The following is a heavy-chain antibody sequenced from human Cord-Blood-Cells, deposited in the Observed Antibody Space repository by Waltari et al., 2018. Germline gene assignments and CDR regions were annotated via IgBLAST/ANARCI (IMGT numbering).Heavy chain of an antibody. CDR2: ISYYGSNK. V-gene: IGHV3-30-3*01. D-gene: IGHD1-1*01. Sequence: QVQLVESGGGVVQPGRSLRLSCAASGFTFSSYAMHWVRQAPGNGLDWVAVISYYGSNKYYADAVKGRFTSSRDSSKNTLYLQMNSLRAEDTAVYYCARPRTGTEDFQHWGQGTLVTVSS. J-gene: IGHJ1*01. CDR1: GFTFSSYA. CDR3: ARPRTGTEDFQH.